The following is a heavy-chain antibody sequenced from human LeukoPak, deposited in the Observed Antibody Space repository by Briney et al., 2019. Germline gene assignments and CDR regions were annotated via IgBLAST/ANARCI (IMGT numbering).Heavy chain of an antibody. Sequence: GGSLRLSCAASGFPFSNYAISWVRQAPGKGLEWVSAISGTGGNTYYADSVRGRFTISRDNSKNALFLQMNSLRAEDTAIYFCAREALQPSGKNVPGVDYWARGPLVTVSS. CDR1: GFPFSNYA. CDR2: ISGTGGNT. V-gene: IGHV3-23*01. J-gene: IGHJ4*02. CDR3: AREALQPSGKNVPGVDY. D-gene: IGHD3-10*01.